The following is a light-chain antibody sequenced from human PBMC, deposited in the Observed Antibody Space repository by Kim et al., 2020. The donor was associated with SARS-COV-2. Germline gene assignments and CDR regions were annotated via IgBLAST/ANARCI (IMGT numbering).Light chain of an antibody. J-gene: IGLJ3*02. CDR3: QAWDSNRV. Sequence: VSVSPGQTATSTCSCDKLTDKYACWYQQKPGQSPMLVIYQDDKRPSGIPERFSGSNSGDTATLTITGTLAIDEADYYCQAWDSNRVFGGGTQLTVL. CDR1: KLTDKY. CDR2: QDD. V-gene: IGLV3-1*01.